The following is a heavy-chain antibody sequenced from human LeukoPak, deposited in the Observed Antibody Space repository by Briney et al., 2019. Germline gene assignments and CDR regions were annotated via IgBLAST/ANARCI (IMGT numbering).Heavy chain of an antibody. CDR2: IYYSGST. D-gene: IGHD3-16*01. V-gene: IGHV4-59*01. CDR1: GGSISSYY. J-gene: IGHJ3*02. Sequence: SETLSLTCTVSGGSISSYYWSWIRQPPGKGLEWIGYIYYSGSTNYNPSLKSRVTISVDTSKNQFSLKLSSVTAADTAVYYCARDLGKLDAFDIWGQGTVVTVSS. CDR3: ARDLGKLDAFDI.